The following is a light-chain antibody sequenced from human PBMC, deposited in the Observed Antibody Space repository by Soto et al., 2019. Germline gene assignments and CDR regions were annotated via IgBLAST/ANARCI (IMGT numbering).Light chain of an antibody. Sequence: QPASVSGSPGQSITISCTGTSSDVGTYNLVSWYQQHPGKAPKLMIYEDNKRPSGVSNRFSGSKSDNTASLTISGLQAEDEADYYCCSYAGSNTDVVFGGGTKLTVL. CDR3: CSYAGSNTDVV. CDR2: EDN. CDR1: SSDVGTYNL. V-gene: IGLV2-23*01. J-gene: IGLJ2*01.